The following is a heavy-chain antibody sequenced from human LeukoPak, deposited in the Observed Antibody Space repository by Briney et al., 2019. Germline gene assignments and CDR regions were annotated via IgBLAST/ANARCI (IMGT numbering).Heavy chain of an antibody. V-gene: IGHV4-4*02. CDR2: IYHSGST. J-gene: IGHJ5*02. CDR1: GGSISSSNW. Sequence: PSQTLSLTCTVSGGSISSSNWWSWVRQPPGKGLEWIGEIYHSGSTNYNPSLKSRVTISVDKSKNQFSLKLSSVTAADTAVYYCARLVGDRLRYFDWLKRGRYNWFDPWGQGTLVTVSS. D-gene: IGHD3-9*01. CDR3: ARLVGDRLRYFDWLKRGRYNWFDP.